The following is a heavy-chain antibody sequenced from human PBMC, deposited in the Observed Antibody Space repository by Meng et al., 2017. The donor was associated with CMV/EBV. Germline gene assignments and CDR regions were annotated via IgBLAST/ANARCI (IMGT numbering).Heavy chain of an antibody. J-gene: IGHJ5*02. D-gene: IGHD6-13*01. Sequence: LTRAASGFTVSSNYMSWVRQAPGKGLEWVSVIYSGGSTYYADAVKGRFTISRDNSKNTLYLQMNSLRAEDTAVYYCARSLAYSSSWWKNWFDPWGQGTLVTVSS. CDR2: IYSGGST. CDR1: GFTVSSNY. CDR3: ARSLAYSSSWWKNWFDP. V-gene: IGHV3-53*01.